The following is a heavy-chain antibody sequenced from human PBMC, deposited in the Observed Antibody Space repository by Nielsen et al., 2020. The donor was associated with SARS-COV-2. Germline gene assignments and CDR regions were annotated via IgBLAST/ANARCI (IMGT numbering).Heavy chain of an antibody. Sequence: SGPTLVNPTQTLTLTCTFSGFSLSTSGVGVGWIRQPPGKALEWLALIYWNDDKRYSPSLKSRLTITKDTSKNQVVLTMTNMDPVDTATYYCAHRLSYKIAAQEYYFDYWGQGTLVTVSS. V-gene: IGHV2-5*01. CDR2: IYWNDDK. CDR1: GFSLSTSGVG. D-gene: IGHD6-13*01. CDR3: AHRLSYKIAAQEYYFDY. J-gene: IGHJ4*02.